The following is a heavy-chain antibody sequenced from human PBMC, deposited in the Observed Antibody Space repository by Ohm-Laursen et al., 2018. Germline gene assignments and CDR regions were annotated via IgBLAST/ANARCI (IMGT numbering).Heavy chain of an antibody. CDR3: ARDRILAAAYNGMDV. J-gene: IGHJ6*02. CDR2: IYSGGST. CDR1: GFTFSSYV. D-gene: IGHD6-13*01. V-gene: IGHV3-66*01. Sequence: GSLRLSCAASGFTFSSYVMNWVRQAPGKGLEWVSVIYSGGSTYYAGSVRGRFTISRDISKNTVYLQMNSLRAEDTAVYYCARDRILAAAYNGMDVWGQGTTVTVSS.